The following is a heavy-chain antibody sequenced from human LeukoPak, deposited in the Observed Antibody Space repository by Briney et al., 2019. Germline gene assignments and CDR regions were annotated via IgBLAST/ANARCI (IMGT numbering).Heavy chain of an antibody. D-gene: IGHD3-9*01. Sequence: GGSLRLSCAASGFIFSSYEMNWVRQAPGKGLEWVSYISTSGNTIYYADSVKGRFTISRDNAKNSLYLQMNSLRAEDTAVYYCAKWGDYDVLTGYYVSDFWGQGTLVTVSS. CDR3: AKWGDYDVLTGYYVSDF. CDR2: ISTSGNTI. CDR1: GFIFSSYE. V-gene: IGHV3-48*03. J-gene: IGHJ4*02.